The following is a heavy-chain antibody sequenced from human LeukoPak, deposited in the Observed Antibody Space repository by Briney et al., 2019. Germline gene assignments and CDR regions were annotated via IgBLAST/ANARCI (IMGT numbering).Heavy chain of an antibody. J-gene: IGHJ3*02. CDR3: ARRVAVAGTRRLDSFDI. CDR1: VCTFTSYG. CDR2: ISAYNGNT. Sequence: ASVKVSCKASVCTFTSYGISWVRQAPGQGLEWMGWISAYNGNTNYAQKLQGRVTMTTDTSTSTAYMELGSLRSDDTAVYYCARRVAVAGTRRLDSFDIWGQGTVVTVSS. D-gene: IGHD6-19*01. V-gene: IGHV1-18*01.